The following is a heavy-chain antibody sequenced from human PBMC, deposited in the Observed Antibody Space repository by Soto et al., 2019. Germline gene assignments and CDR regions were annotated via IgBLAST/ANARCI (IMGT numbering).Heavy chain of an antibody. CDR1: GGSICSGGYY. V-gene: IGHV4-61*08. CDR3: ARDQGYYYDSSGYYLRGDAFDI. Sequence: SETLSLTCTVSGGSICSGGYYWSWIRQHPGKGLERIGYIYYSGSTNYNQSVKSRVTISVDTSKNQFSLKLSSVTAADTAVYYCARDQGYYYDSSGYYLRGDAFDIWGQGTMVTVSS. D-gene: IGHD3-22*01. CDR2: IYYSGST. J-gene: IGHJ3*02.